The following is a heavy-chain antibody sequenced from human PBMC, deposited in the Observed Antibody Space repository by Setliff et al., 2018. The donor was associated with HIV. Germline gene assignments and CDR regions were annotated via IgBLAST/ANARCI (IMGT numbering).Heavy chain of an antibody. D-gene: IGHD6-19*01. J-gene: IGHJ4*02. CDR3: ARESPADSSATSYYFDY. V-gene: IGHV4-31*03. Sequence: SETLSLTCNVSGGSISSGGYYWSWLRQHPGKGLEWIGYIFYTRTTYYNPSLKSRVSVSVDTSKNQFSLKLSSVTAADTAVYYCARESPADSSATSYYFDYWGQGTQVTVSS. CDR1: GGSISSGGYY. CDR2: IFYTRTT.